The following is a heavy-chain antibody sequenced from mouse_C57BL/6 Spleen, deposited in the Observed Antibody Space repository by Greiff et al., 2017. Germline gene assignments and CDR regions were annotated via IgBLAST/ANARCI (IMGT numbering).Heavy chain of an antibody. D-gene: IGHD1-1*01. Sequence: QVQLQQPGAELVKPGASVKLSCKASGYTFTSYWMQWVKQRPGQGLEWIGEIDPSDSYTNYNQKFKGKATLTVDTSSSTAYMQLSSLTSEDSAVYYCANYYGSNFHWYFDVWGTGTTVTVSS. V-gene: IGHV1-50*01. CDR2: IDPSDSYT. CDR1: GYTFTSYW. CDR3: ANYYGSNFHWYFDV. J-gene: IGHJ1*03.